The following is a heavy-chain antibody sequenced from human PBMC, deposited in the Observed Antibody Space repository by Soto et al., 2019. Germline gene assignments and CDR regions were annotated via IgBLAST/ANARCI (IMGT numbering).Heavy chain of an antibody. V-gene: IGHV3-23*01. J-gene: IGHJ4*02. D-gene: IGHD3-3*01. CDR2: LSGISDTT. CDR3: AKVPYDFWSGYYPPLYFDY. CDR1: GFTFSNFA. Sequence: PGGSLRLSCAASGFTFSNFAMTWVRQAPGKGLDWVSGLSGISDTTNYADSVKGRFTISRDNSKNTLYLQMNSLRAEDTAVYYCAKVPYDFWSGYYPPLYFDYWGQGTLVTVSS.